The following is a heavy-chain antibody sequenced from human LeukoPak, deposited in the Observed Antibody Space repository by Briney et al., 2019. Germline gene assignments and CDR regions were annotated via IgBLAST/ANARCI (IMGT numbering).Heavy chain of an antibody. CDR2: IYASGST. V-gene: IGHV4-4*07. CDR3: ARDMDSFGYYFDY. J-gene: IGHJ4*02. CDR1: GCSIGGYY. D-gene: IGHD5-18*01. Sequence: WETLSLTCTVSGCSIGGYYWSWIRQPAGKGLEWIELIYASGSTNYNPSLESRVTMSVDTSKHQFSLKLTSVTAADTAVYHCARDMDSFGYYFDYWGQGILVTVSS.